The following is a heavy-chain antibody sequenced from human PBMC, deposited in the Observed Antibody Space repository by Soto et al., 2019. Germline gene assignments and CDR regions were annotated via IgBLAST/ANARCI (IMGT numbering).Heavy chain of an antibody. J-gene: IGHJ4*02. Sequence: GGSLRLSCAASKFTFSTYDMHWVRQAPGKGLEWVAVVSYDGNKRYYADSVRGRFTISRDNSKNTVYLEMNSLRPEDTAVYYCAISIVVVPAAMLYWGQGTLVTVSS. D-gene: IGHD2-2*01. CDR1: KFTFSTYD. CDR3: AISIVVVPAAMLY. CDR2: VSYDGNKR. V-gene: IGHV3-30*03.